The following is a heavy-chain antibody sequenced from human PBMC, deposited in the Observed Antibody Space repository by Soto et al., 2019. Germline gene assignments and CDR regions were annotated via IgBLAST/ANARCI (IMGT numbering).Heavy chain of an antibody. V-gene: IGHV1-46*01. CDR2: INPSGGST. Sequence: ASVKVSCKASGYTFTSYYMHWVRQAPGQGLEWMGIINPSGGSTSYAQKFQGRVTMTRDTSTSTVYMELSSLRSEDTAVYYCAHFDSSGYYPDWGQGTLVTVSS. CDR3: AHFDSSGYYPD. CDR1: GYTFTSYY. J-gene: IGHJ4*02. D-gene: IGHD3-22*01.